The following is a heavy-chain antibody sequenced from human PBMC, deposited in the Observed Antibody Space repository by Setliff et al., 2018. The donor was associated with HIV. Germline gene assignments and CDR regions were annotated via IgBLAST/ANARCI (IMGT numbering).Heavy chain of an antibody. V-gene: IGHV4-34*01. J-gene: IGHJ4*02. Sequence: PSETLSLTCAVYGGSFSGYYWSWIRQPPGKGLEWIGEINHSGSTNYNPSLKSRVTISMVASRNQFSLKVTSVTAADTAVYYCAKGAGFYGDYTFDYWGQGNLVTVSS. CDR1: GGSFSGYY. CDR3: AKGAGFYGDYTFDY. D-gene: IGHD4-17*01. CDR2: INHSGST.